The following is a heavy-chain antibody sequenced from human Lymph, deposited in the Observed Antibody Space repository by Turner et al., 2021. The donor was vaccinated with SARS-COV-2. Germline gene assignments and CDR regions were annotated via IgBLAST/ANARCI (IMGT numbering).Heavy chain of an antibody. J-gene: IGHJ6*02. CDR2: IWYDGSNK. Sequence: VQLVESGGGVVQPGRSLRLAWAASGLTFSSYGMHWVRQAPGKGLEWVAVIWYDGSNKYYADSVKGRFTSSRDNSKNTLYLQMNSLRAEDTAVYYCAREESSNGMDVWGQGTTVTVSS. D-gene: IGHD6-13*01. CDR1: GLTFSSYG. CDR3: AREESSNGMDV. V-gene: IGHV3-33*01.